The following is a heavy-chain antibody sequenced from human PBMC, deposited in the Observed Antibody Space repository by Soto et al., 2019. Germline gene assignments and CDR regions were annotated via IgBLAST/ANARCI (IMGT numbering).Heavy chain of an antibody. CDR3: ARDCSGGSCYSATREFDY. J-gene: IGHJ4*02. D-gene: IGHD2-15*01. Sequence: GASVKVSCKASGYTFTSYGISWVRQAPGQGLEWMGWISAYNGNTNYAQKLQGRVTMTTDTSTSTAYMELRSLRSDDTAVYYCARDCSGGSCYSATREFDYWGQGTLVTVSS. V-gene: IGHV1-18*01. CDR2: ISAYNGNT. CDR1: GYTFTSYG.